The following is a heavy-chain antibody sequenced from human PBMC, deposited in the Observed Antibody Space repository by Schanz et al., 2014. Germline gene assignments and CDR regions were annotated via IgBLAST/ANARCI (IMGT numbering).Heavy chain of an antibody. Sequence: QVQLVQSGAEVKKPGASVKVSCKASGYTFTSDSMHWVRQAPGQGLEWMGMINPSGGSTTYAQKFQGRVTMTRDTSTSTVYMELRSLRSDDTAVYYCARGFDFWDRRGQGTLVTVSS. V-gene: IGHV1-46*01. CDR3: ARGFDFWDR. CDR2: INPSGGST. D-gene: IGHD3-3*01. CDR1: GYTFTSDS. J-gene: IGHJ4*02.